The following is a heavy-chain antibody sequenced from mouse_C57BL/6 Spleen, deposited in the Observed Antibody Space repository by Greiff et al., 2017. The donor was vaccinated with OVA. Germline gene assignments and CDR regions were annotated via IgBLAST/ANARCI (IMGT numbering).Heavy chain of an antibody. CDR1: GYTFTDYY. V-gene: IGHV1-26*01. J-gene: IGHJ2*01. Sequence: VQLQQSGPELVKPGASVKISCKASGYTFTDYYMNWVKQSHGKSLEWIGDINPNNGGTSYNQKFKGKATLTVDKSSSTAYMELRSLTSEDSAVYYCARGGANWPDYWGQGTTLTVSS. CDR3: ARGGANWPDY. CDR2: INPNNGGT. D-gene: IGHD4-1*01.